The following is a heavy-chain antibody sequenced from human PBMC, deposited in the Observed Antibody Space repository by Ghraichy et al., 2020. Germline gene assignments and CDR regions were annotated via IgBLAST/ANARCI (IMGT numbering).Heavy chain of an antibody. CDR2: TSHSGIT. CDR3: TRAPRHVTVFEVVVSYGSFDS. D-gene: IGHD6-13*01. V-gene: IGHV4-34*08. Sequence: SETLSLTCAVYGGGTFMGYYWSWIRQSPAKGLEWIGETSHSGITKFNPSLSSRVTISVDTSKNQFSLNLRSVTAADTAVYYCTRAPRHVTVFEVVVSYGSFDSWGQGTPVTVSS. J-gene: IGHJ5*01. CDR1: GGGTFMGYY.